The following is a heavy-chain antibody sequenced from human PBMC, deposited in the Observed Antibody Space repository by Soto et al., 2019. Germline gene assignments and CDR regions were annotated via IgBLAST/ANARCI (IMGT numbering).Heavy chain of an antibody. V-gene: IGHV1-18*01. Sequence: ASVEVSCKASGYTFTSYVISWVRQAPGQGLEWMGWISAYNGNTNYAQKLQGRVTMTTDTSTSTAYMELRSLRSDDTAVYYCARVWTVVAAFDTWGQDTMLTLSS. J-gene: IGHJ3*02. CDR2: ISAYNGNT. CDR3: ARVWTVVAAFDT. CDR1: GYTFTSYV. D-gene: IGHD3-3*01.